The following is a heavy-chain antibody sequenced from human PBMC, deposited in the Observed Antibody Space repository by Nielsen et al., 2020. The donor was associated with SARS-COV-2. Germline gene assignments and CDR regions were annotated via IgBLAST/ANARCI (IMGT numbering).Heavy chain of an antibody. Sequence: WIRQPPGKGLEWVAVIWYDGSNKYYADSVKGRFTISRDNSKNTLYLQMNSLRAEDTAVYYCAKDLLPQQQLATLDWWELPWGFDYWGQGTLVTVSS. J-gene: IGHJ4*02. CDR2: IWYDGSNK. CDR3: AKDLLPQQQLATLDWWELPWGFDY. D-gene: IGHD1-26*01. V-gene: IGHV3-33*06.